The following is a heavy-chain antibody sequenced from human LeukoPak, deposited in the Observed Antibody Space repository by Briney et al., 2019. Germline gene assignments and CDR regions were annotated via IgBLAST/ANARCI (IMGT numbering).Heavy chain of an antibody. J-gene: IGHJ4*02. CDR2: IYSGGST. V-gene: IGHV3-53*01. Sequence: GGSLRLSCAASGFTVSSNYMSWVRQAPGKGLEWVSVIYSGGSTYYADSVKGRFTISRDNSKNTLYLQMNSLRAEDTAVYYCAKGFTYYDFWSGYSPFDYWGQGTLVTVSS. CDR3: AKGFTYYDFWSGYSPFDY. D-gene: IGHD3-3*01. CDR1: GFTVSSNY.